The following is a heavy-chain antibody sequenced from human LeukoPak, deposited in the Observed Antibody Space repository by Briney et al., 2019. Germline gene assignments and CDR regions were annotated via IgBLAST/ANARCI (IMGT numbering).Heavy chain of an antibody. Sequence: PGGSLRLSCAASGFTFDDYAMHWVRHAPGKGLEWVSFISGDGGSTYYADSVKGRFTISRDNSKNSLYLEMNSLRTEDAALYYCAKVAPYYYGSGTIAHLFPYYYYGMDVWGQGTTVTVSS. D-gene: IGHD3-10*01. CDR1: GFTFDDYA. J-gene: IGHJ6*02. CDR3: AKVAPYYYGSGTIAHLFPYYYYGMDV. V-gene: IGHV3-43*02. CDR2: ISGDGGST.